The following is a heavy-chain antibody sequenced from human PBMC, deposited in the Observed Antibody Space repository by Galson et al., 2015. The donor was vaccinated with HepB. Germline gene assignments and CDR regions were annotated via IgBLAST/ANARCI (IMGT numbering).Heavy chain of an antibody. V-gene: IGHV1-18*01. CDR1: GYTFTSYG. CDR3: ARVPLPPLAYCGGDCYPRFGYYYYMDV. Sequence: SVKVSCKASGYTFTSYGISWVRQAPGQGLEWMGWISAYNGNTNYAQKLQGRVTMTTDTSTSTAYMELRSLRSDDTAVYYCARVPLPPLAYCGGDCYPRFGYYYYMDVWGKGTTVTVSS. CDR2: ISAYNGNT. D-gene: IGHD2-21*01. J-gene: IGHJ6*03.